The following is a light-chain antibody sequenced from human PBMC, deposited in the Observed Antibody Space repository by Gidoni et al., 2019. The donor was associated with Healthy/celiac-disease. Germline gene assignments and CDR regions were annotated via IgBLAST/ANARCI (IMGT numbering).Light chain of an antibody. CDR2: GAS. CDR1: QSVSSSY. J-gene: IGKJ3*01. Sequence: EIVLTQSPGTLSLSPGERATLSCRASQSVSSSYLAWYQQKPGQAPRLLIYGASSRATGIPDRFSGSGSGTDFTLTISRLEPEDFAVYYCQLRQFTFGPXTKVDIK. CDR3: QLRQFT. V-gene: IGKV3-20*01.